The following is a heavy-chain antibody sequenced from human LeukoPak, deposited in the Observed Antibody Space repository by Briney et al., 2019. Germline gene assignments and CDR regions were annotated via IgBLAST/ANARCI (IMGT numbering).Heavy chain of an antibody. J-gene: IGHJ4*02. D-gene: IGHD5-18*01. CDR2: IRYDGSNK. CDR1: GFTFSSYG. Sequence: GGSLRLSCAASGFTFSSYGMHWVRQAPGKGLEWVAFIRYDGSNKYYADSVKGRFTISRDNSKNTLYLQMNSLRAEDTAVYYCAKGLSGVTGYTYGRGIDYWGQGTLVTVSS. CDR3: AKGLSGVTGYTYGRGIDY. V-gene: IGHV3-30*02.